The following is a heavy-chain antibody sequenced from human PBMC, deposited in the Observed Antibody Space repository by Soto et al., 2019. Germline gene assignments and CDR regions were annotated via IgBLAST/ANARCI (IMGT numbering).Heavy chain of an antibody. D-gene: IGHD6-13*01. V-gene: IGHV3-9*01. Sequence: GGPLRPPCPASGFTFVDYPMHWGRQVPGKGLEWVSGINWNSGSIGYGDSVKGRFAISRDNAKNSLHLQMNSLSAEDTAFYYCVKDESINWYSGHFRHWGQGTLVTVSS. CDR2: INWNSGSI. CDR3: VKDESINWYSGHFRH. CDR1: GFTFVDYP. J-gene: IGHJ1*01.